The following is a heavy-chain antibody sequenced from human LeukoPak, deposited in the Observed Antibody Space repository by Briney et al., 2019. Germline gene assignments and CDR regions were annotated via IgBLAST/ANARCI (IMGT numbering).Heavy chain of an antibody. CDR1: GFTFSTYW. Sequence: GGSLRLSCAASGFTFSTYWMHWLRQAPGKGLVWVSRINGDGSSTSYGVSVEGRFTISRDNAKNTLYLQMNVLRVEGTAVYYCARALGDIRGQETLVTDSS. CDR3: ARALGDI. J-gene: IGHJ4*02. V-gene: IGHV3-74*01. CDR2: INGDGSST.